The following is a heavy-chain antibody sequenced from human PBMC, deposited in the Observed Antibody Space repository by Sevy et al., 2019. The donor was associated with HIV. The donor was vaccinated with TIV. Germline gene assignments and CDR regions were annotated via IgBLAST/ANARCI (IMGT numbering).Heavy chain of an antibody. Sequence: SETLSLTCAVYGGSFSGYYWNWIRQPPGKGLEWIGEINHGGTTNYNPSLKSRVTISIDTSRNQFSLKLSSVTAADTAVYYCARGGGNHGGDYWGQGALVTVSS. CDR3: ARGGGNHGGDY. J-gene: IGHJ4*02. CDR2: INHGGTT. CDR1: GGSFSGYY. D-gene: IGHD3-16*01. V-gene: IGHV4-34*01.